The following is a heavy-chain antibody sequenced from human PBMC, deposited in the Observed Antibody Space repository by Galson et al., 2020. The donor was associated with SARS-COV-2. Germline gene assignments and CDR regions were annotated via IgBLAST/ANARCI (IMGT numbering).Heavy chain of an antibody. CDR1: GFTFSTHS. D-gene: IGHD2-2*01. CDR2: ISSSTRTI. Sequence: GGSLRLSCAASGFTFSTHSMNWVRKAPGKGLEWISYISSSTRTIYYADSVKGRFTISRDNAKNSLYLQMNSLRAEDTAVYYCSRDGCTSTSCYQGVKYYYYMDVWGKGTTVTVS. J-gene: IGHJ6*03. V-gene: IGHV3-48*04. CDR3: SRDGCTSTSCYQGVKYYYYMDV.